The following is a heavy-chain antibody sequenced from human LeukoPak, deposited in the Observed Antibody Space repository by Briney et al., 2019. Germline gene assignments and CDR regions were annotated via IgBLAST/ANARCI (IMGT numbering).Heavy chain of an antibody. CDR1: GFTFSSYA. V-gene: IGHV3-23*01. CDR2: IVGSGSST. J-gene: IGHJ4*02. D-gene: IGHD4-17*01. CDR3: ARAAYGDFY. Sequence: PGGSLRLSCAASGFTFSSYAMAWVRQAPGKGLEWVSTIVGSGSSTYYADSMKGRFTISRDNSKNTLYLQINSLRAADTAVYYCARAAYGDFYWGQGTLVTVSS.